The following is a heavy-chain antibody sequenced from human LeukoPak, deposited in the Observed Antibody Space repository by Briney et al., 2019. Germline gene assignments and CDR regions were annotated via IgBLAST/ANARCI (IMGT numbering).Heavy chain of an antibody. Sequence: SETLSLTCTVSGVSITNYYWSWIRQPPGKGLEWIGYIYYSGSTNYNPSLKSRVTISVDTAKNQFSPKLSSVTAAVTAVYYCARVRELGVDVHPFDIWGRGTLVTVSS. D-gene: IGHD3-10*02. CDR2: IYYSGST. V-gene: IGHV4-59*01. J-gene: IGHJ3*02. CDR1: GVSITNYY. CDR3: ARVRELGVDVHPFDI.